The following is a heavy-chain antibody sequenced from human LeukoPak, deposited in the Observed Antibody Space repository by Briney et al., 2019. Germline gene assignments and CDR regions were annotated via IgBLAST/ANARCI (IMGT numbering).Heavy chain of an antibody. CDR3: AREARPIVVRAFDI. J-gene: IGHJ3*02. CDR2: IYYSGST. CDR1: GGSISSSSYY. D-gene: IGHD2-21*01. Sequence: PSETLSLTCTVSGGSISSSSYYWGWIRQPPGKGLEWIGSIYYSGSTYYNPSLKSRVTISVDTSKNQFSLKLSSVTAADTAVYYCAREARPIVVRAFDIWGQGTMVTVSS. V-gene: IGHV4-39*07.